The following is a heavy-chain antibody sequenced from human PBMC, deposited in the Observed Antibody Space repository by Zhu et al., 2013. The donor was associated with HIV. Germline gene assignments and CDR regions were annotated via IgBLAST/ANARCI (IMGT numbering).Heavy chain of an antibody. Sequence: VQLVQSGPEVKKPGASVKVSCRASGYMFINYGIAWVRQAPGQGLEWVGWISTYYGNTNYAQRLQGRLTMTTDTSTNTAYMDLRSLRSDDTAVYYCIRGPGYCSSASCSDFYYSMDVWGQGTTVTVSS. CDR2: ISTYYGNT. J-gene: IGHJ6*03. CDR3: IRGPGYCSSASCSDFYYSMDV. D-gene: IGHD2-2*01. V-gene: IGHV1-18*01. CDR1: GYMFINYG.